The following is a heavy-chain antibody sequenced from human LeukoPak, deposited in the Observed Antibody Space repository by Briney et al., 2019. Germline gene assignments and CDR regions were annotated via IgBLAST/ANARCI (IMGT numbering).Heavy chain of an antibody. J-gene: IGHJ4*02. CDR3: ARDNSAVAFDY. Sequence: SETLSLTCTVSGGSIRSHYWSWIRQPPGKGLEWIGYIYYSGSTNYNPSLKSRVTISVDTSKNQFSLQLTSVTAADTAVYSCARDNSAVAFDYWGQGTLVTVSS. CDR2: IYYSGST. V-gene: IGHV4-59*11. D-gene: IGHD6-19*01. CDR1: GGSIRSHY.